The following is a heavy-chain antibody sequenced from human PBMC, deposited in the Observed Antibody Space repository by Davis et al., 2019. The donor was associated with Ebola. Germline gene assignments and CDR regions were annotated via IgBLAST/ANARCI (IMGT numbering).Heavy chain of an antibody. CDR1: GDSVSGNNGA. CDR3: ARGWLRTGLDI. J-gene: IGHJ6*04. CDR2: TYYNSKWYI. Sequence: HSQTLSLTCAISGDSVSGNNGAWNWIRQSPSRGLEWLGRTYYNSKWYIDYAVSVKSRLIINPDTSKNQFSLQLNSVTPEDTAVYYCARGWLRTGLDIWGEGTTVNVSS. D-gene: IGHD5-18*01. V-gene: IGHV6-1*01.